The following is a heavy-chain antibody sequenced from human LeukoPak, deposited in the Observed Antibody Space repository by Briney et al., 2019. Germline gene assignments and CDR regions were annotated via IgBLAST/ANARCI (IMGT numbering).Heavy chain of an antibody. J-gene: IGHJ4*02. D-gene: IGHD3-16*02. CDR1: GYTFTSYG. Sequence: ASVKVSCKASGYTFTSYGISWVRQAPGQGLEWMGWISAYNGNTNYAQKLQGRVTMTTDTSTSTAYMELRSLRSDDTAVYYCARDPTTYYDYVWGSSRYTEFDYWGQGTLVTVSS. CDR2: ISAYNGNT. V-gene: IGHV1-18*01. CDR3: ARDPTTYYDYVWGSSRYTEFDY.